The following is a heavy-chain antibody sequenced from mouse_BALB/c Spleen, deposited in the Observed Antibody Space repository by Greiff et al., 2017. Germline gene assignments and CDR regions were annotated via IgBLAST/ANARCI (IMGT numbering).Heavy chain of an antibody. CDR2: IDPANGNT. J-gene: IGHJ3*01. CDR1: GFNIKDTY. Sequence: VQLKQSGAELVKPGASVKLSCTASGFNIKDTYMHWVKQRPEQGLEWIGRIDPANGNTKYDPKFQGKATITAGTSSNTAYLQLSSLTSEDTAVYYCARGLGPWFAYWGQGTLVTVSA. V-gene: IGHV14-3*02. CDR3: ARGLGPWFAY. D-gene: IGHD4-1*01.